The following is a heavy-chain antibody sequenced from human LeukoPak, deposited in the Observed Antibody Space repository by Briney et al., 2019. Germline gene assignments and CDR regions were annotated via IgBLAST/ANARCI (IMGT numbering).Heavy chain of an antibody. CDR1: LGTFSTYA. CDR2: IIPLFGTA. J-gene: IGHJ5*02. D-gene: IGHD3-3*01. CDR3: ARGGEDHYDVWSGYRNLNWFDP. Sequence: SVKVSRTASLGTFSTYAISWVRQAPGQGLEWVGGIIPLFGTAHYAQKFQGRVTITAGETTSTATMELSGLRSEDTVVYYCARGGEDHYDVWSGYRNLNWFDPWGQGTLVTVSS. V-gene: IGHV1-69*13.